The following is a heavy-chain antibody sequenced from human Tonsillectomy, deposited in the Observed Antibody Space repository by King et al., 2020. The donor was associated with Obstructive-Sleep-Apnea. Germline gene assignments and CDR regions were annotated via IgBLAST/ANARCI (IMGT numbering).Heavy chain of an antibody. CDR1: GFTFSSYG. V-gene: IGHV3-33*01. CDR3: ARPPTVSPYYYYYSMDV. D-gene: IGHD4-17*01. Sequence: VQLVESGGGVVQPGRSLRLSCAASGFTFSSYGMHWVRQAPGKGLEWVAVIWYDGSNKYYADSVKGRFTISRDNSKNTLYLQMNSLRAEDTAVYYCARPPTVSPYYYYYSMDVWGQGTTVTVSS. J-gene: IGHJ6*02. CDR2: IWYDGSNK.